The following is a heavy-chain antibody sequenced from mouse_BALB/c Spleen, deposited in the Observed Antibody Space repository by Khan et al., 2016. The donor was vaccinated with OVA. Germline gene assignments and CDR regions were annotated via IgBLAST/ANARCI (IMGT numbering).Heavy chain of an antibody. V-gene: IGHV2-9*02. Sequence: QVQLKQSGPGLVAPSQSLSITCTVSGFSLSNYGVNWVRQPPGKGLEWLGIIWAGGSTNYNSALMSKLSIRKDNAKSQVFLKMNSLQTDDTAIYYGARETAYYGNYETMDYWGQGTSVTVSS. CDR1: GFSLSNYG. CDR2: IWAGGST. CDR3: ARETAYYGNYETMDY. J-gene: IGHJ4*01. D-gene: IGHD2-10*01.